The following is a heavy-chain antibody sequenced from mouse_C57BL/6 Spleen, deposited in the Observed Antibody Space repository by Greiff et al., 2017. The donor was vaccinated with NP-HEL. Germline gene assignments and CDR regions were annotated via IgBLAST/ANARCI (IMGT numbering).Heavy chain of an antibody. D-gene: IGHD1-2*01. J-gene: IGHJ1*03. CDR1: GYTFTSYW. Sequence: QVQLQQPGAELVMPGASVKLSCKASGYTFTSYWMHWVKQRPGQGLEWIGEIDPSDSYTNYNQKFKGKSTLTVDKSSSTAYMQLSSLTSEDSAVYYCARALQRLSNWYFDVWGTGTTVTVSS. CDR3: ARALQRLSNWYFDV. V-gene: IGHV1-69*01. CDR2: IDPSDSYT.